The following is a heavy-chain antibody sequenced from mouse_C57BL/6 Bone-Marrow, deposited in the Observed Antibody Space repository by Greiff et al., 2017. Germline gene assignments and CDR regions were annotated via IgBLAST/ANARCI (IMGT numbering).Heavy chain of an antibody. CDR3: TTASSGYIYAMDY. J-gene: IGHJ4*01. Sequence: EVKLQESGAELVRPGASVKLSCTASGFNIKDDYMHWVKQRPEHGLEWIGWIDPENGDTEYASKFQGKATITADTSSNTAYLQLSSLTSEDTAVYYCTTASSGYIYAMDYWGQGTSVTVSS. V-gene: IGHV14-4*01. D-gene: IGHD3-2*02. CDR2: IDPENGDT. CDR1: GFNIKDDY.